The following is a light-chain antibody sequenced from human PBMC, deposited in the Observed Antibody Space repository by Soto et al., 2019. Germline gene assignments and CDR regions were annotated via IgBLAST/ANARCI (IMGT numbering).Light chain of an antibody. CDR2: DVS. J-gene: IGLJ1*01. CDR3: CSFAGPYTFV. CDR1: STDVGGYNY. Sequence: QSALTQPRSVSGSPGQSVTISCTGTSTDVGGYNYVSWYQQHPGKAPKLMISDVSKRPSGVPDRFSGSKSGNTASLTISGLRAEEEADYCCCSFAGPYTFVFGTGTKVTVL. V-gene: IGLV2-11*01.